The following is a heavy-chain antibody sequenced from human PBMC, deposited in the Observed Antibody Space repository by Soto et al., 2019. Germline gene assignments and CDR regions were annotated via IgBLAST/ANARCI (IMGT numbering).Heavy chain of an antibody. Sequence: GGSLRLSWSASGFTFSSYSMNWVRQVPGKGLEWVSYISSSSSTIYYADSVKGRFTISRDNAKNSLYLQMNSLRDEDTAVYYCARALEYSYGYGGYCGQGTLVTVSS. CDR3: ARALEYSYGYGGY. V-gene: IGHV3-48*02. CDR1: GFTFSSYS. D-gene: IGHD5-18*01. J-gene: IGHJ4*02. CDR2: ISSSSSTI.